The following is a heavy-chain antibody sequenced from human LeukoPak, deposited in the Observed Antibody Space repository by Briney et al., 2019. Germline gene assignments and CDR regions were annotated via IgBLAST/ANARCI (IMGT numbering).Heavy chain of an antibody. CDR3: ARDRYCSGGSCPGVD. CDR1: GFTFSSYS. CDR2: ISSSSSYI. J-gene: IGHJ4*02. V-gene: IGHV3-21*01. D-gene: IGHD2-15*01. Sequence: KTGGSLRLSCAASGFTFSSYSMNWVRQAPGKGLEWVSSISSSSSYIYYADSVKGRFTISRDNAKNSLYLQMNSLRAEDTAVYYCARDRYCSGGSCPGVDWGQGTLVTVSS.